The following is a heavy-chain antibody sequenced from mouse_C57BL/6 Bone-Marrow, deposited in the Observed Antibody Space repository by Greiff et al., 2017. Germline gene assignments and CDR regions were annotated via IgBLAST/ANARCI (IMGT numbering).Heavy chain of an antibody. CDR1: GYTFTSYW. J-gene: IGHJ3*01. D-gene: IGHD3-2*02. CDR3: AREDSSGYLVAY. V-gene: IGHV1-64*01. CDR2: IHPNSGST. Sequence: VQLQQPGAELVKPGASVKLSCKASGYTFTSYWMHWVKQRPGQGLEWIGMIHPNSGSTNYNEKFKSKATLTVDKSSSTAYMQLSSLTSEDSAVYYCAREDSSGYLVAYWGQGTLVTVSA.